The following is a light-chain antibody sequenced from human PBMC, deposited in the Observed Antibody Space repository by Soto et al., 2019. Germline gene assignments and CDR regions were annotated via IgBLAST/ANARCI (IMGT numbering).Light chain of an antibody. CDR2: DVS. CDR1: SSDDGGYNY. J-gene: IGLJ2*01. V-gene: IGLV2-14*01. Sequence: QSALTQPASVSGSAGQSITISCTGTSSDDGGYNYVSWYQQHPGKAPKLMIYDVSNRPSGVSNRFSGSKSGNTASLTISGLQAEDEADYYCSSYTSSSTLRLFGGGTKLTVL. CDR3: SSYTSSSTLRL.